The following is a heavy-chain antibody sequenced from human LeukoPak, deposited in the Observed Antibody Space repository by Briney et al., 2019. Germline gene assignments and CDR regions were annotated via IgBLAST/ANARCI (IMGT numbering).Heavy chain of an antibody. Sequence: ASVKVSCKASGYTFTRYYMHWVRQAPGQGLEWMGIINPSGGSTSYAQKFQGRVTMTRDTSTSTVYMELSSLRSEDTAVYYCARDYGDNYYYMDVWGKGTTVTVSS. CDR3: ARDYGDNYYYMDV. J-gene: IGHJ6*03. V-gene: IGHV1-46*01. CDR2: INPSGGST. D-gene: IGHD4-17*01. CDR1: GYTFTRYY.